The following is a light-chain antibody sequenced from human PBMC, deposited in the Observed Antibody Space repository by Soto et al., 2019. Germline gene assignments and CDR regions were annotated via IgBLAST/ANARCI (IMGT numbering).Light chain of an antibody. V-gene: IGKV3-15*01. CDR1: QSLSNN. CDR3: QQYNNWPRT. J-gene: IGKJ1*01. CDR2: GTF. Sequence: EIVLTQSPGTVSLSPGERATLSCRASQSLSNNIYLAWYQQKPGQAPRLLIHGTFTRATGIPARFSGSGSGTEFTLTINSLQSEDFAVYYCQQYNNWPRTFGQGTKVDIK.